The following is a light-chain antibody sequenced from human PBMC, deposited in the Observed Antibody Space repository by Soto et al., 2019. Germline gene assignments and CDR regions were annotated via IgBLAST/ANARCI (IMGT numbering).Light chain of an antibody. J-gene: IGKJ2*01. CDR1: QSVKKK. CDR3: HQYHNWPYT. CDR2: ETS. V-gene: IGKV3-15*01. Sequence: EIEMLQFSATLSVSPGERVTLSCSATQSVKKKVAWYQQRPGQPPRLLMYETSNRATGIPARFTGSGSGTEFTLTIDSLQSEDFAVYFCHQYHNWPYTFGQGTKLVIK.